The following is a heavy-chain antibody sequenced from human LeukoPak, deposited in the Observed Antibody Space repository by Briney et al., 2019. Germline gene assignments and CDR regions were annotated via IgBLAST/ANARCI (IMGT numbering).Heavy chain of an antibody. V-gene: IGHV3-30*18. CDR3: AEPEVAVARNAFDI. CDR2: ISYDGSNK. J-gene: IGHJ3*02. D-gene: IGHD6-19*01. Sequence: GGSLRLSCAASGFTFSSYGMHWVRQAPGKGLEWAAVISYDGSNKYYADSVKGRFTISRDNSKNTLYLQMNSLRAEDTAVYYCAEPEVAVARNAFDIWGQGTMVTVSS. CDR1: GFTFSSYG.